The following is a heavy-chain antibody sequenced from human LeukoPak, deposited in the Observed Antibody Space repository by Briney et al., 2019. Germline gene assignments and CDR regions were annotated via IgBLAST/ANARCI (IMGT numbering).Heavy chain of an antibody. D-gene: IGHD2-2*01. CDR2: ISGSSSAI. V-gene: IGHV3-11*04. Sequence: GGSLRLSCAASGFTFSDYYMSWIRQAPGKGLEWVSYISGSSSAIYADSVKGRFTISRDNAKNSLYLQMNSLRDEDTAVYYCARDSWYCTSTSCYEDYWGQGTLVTVSS. CDR3: ARDSWYCTSTSCYEDY. J-gene: IGHJ4*02. CDR1: GFTFSDYY.